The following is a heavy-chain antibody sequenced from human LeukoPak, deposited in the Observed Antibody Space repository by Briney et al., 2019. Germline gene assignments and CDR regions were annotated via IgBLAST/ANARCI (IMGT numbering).Heavy chain of an antibody. CDR3: ARDSPGYCSGGSYYGLDY. V-gene: IGHV3-21*01. CDR2: ISSSSSYI. CDR1: GFTFSSYS. Sequence: PGGSLRLSCAASGFTFSSYSMNWVRQAPGKGLEWVSSISSSSSYIYYADSVKGRFTISRDNAKNSLYLQMNSLRAEDTAVYYCARDSPGYCSGGSYYGLDYWGQGTLVTVSS. D-gene: IGHD2-15*01. J-gene: IGHJ4*02.